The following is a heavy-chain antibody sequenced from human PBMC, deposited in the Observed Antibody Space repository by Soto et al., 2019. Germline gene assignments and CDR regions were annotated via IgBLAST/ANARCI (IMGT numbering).Heavy chain of an antibody. J-gene: IGHJ4*02. D-gene: IGHD1-26*01. CDR3: VRHWLATREFDY. Sequence: PGGSLRLSCAASGFTFSSYSMNWVRQAPGKGLEWVSSLSSSSGHIYYADSVKGRFTISRDNAKNSLYLQMNSLRAEDTAVYYRVRHWLATREFDYWGQGTLVTVSS. CDR2: LSSSSGHI. CDR1: GFTFSSYS. V-gene: IGHV3-21*01.